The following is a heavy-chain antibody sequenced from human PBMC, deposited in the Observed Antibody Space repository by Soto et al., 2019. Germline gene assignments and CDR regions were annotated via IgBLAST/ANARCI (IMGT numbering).Heavy chain of an antibody. Sequence: SETLSLTCAVHGGSFSGFYWTWIRQPPGKGLEWIGEINHSGSSNYNPPLKSRVTMSLDTSRNQFSLSLNSVTAADTAVYYCARMARPWYFDLWGPGTLVTVST. V-gene: IGHV4-34*01. J-gene: IGHJ2*01. CDR1: GGSFSGFY. CDR2: INHSGSS. CDR3: ARMARPWYFDL.